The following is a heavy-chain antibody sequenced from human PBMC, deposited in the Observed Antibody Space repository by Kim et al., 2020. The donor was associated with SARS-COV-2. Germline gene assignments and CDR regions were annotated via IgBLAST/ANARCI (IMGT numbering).Heavy chain of an antibody. CDR1: GFTFSRYA. CDR3: ASSYNWNYQSQYY. D-gene: IGHD1-7*01. Sequence: GGSLRLSCAASGFTFSRYAMHWVRQAPGKGLEWVAVISFDGGYKDYADSVKGRFTISIDNSKTTLFLQMNSLRAEDTAVYDCASSYNWNYQSQYYWGQGT. V-gene: IGHV3-30*04. CDR2: ISFDGGYK. J-gene: IGHJ4*02.